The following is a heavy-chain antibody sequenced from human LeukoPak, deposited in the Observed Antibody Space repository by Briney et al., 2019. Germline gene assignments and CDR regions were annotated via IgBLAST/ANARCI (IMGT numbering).Heavy chain of an antibody. CDR3: ARGDGSYGRGYNWFDP. CDR2: ISSSGSTI. V-gene: IGHV3-48*03. J-gene: IGHJ5*02. Sequence: GGSLRLSCAASGFTFSSYEMNWVRQAPGKGLEWVSYISSSGSTIYYADSVKGRFTISRDNAKNSLYLQMNSLRAEDTAVYYCARGDGSYGRGYNWFDPWGQGTLVTVSS. D-gene: IGHD1-26*01. CDR1: GFTFSSYE.